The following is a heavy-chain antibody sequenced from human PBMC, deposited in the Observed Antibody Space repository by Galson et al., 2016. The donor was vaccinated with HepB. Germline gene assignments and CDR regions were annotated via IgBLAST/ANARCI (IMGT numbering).Heavy chain of an antibody. D-gene: IGHD2-21*02. V-gene: IGHV3-23*01. CDR3: ARVLQFCYDGDCYSGGFDY. Sequence: SLRLSCAASGFTFSDYAMSWVRQAPGKGLEWVSTISSRGDNPYYADSVEGRFTLSRDNSKNTLFLQMSSLKADDTAVYYCARVLQFCYDGDCYSGGFDYWGQGTLVTVSS. CDR1: GFTFSDYA. J-gene: IGHJ4*02. CDR2: ISSRGDNP.